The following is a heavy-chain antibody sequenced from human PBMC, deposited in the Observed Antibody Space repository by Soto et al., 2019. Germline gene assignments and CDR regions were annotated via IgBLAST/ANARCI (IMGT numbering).Heavy chain of an antibody. CDR1: GFTFSSYA. CDR3: AKAGYDYYDSSGPGGRDAFDI. V-gene: IGHV3-23*01. J-gene: IGHJ3*02. CDR2: ISGSGGST. D-gene: IGHD3-22*01. Sequence: GGSLRLSCAASGFTFSSYAMSWVRQAPGKGLEWVSAISGSGGSTYYADSVKGRFTISRDNSKNTLYLQMDSLRAEDTAVYYCAKAGYDYYDSSGPGGRDAFDIWGQGTMVTVSS.